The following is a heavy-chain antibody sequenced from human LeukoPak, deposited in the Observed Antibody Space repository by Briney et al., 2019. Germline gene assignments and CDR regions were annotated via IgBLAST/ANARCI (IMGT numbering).Heavy chain of an antibody. CDR1: GFTVSTNY. Sequence: GGSLRLSCGASGFTVSTNYMSWVRQAPGKGLEWVSTISSGTGSYIYYADSVRGRSTISRDNAKNSLYLQMNSLRAEDTAVYYCARCSGVFGSSDYWGQGTLVTVSS. V-gene: IGHV3-21*01. CDR2: ISSGTGSYI. CDR3: ARCSGVFGSSDY. J-gene: IGHJ4*02. D-gene: IGHD6-6*01.